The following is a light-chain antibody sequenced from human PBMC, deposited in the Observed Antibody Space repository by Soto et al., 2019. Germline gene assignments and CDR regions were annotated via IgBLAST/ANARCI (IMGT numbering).Light chain of an antibody. CDR1: SGHNNYA. V-gene: IGLV4-69*01. CDR3: QTWGTGVKV. Sequence: QPVLTQSPSASASLGAAVNLTCTLSSGHNNYAIAWHQQQPEKGPRYLMKVHSDGSHNKGDGIPDRFSGSSSGAERYLTISSLQSEDEADYYCQTWGTGVKVFGGGTKLTVL. CDR2: VHSDGSH. J-gene: IGLJ3*02.